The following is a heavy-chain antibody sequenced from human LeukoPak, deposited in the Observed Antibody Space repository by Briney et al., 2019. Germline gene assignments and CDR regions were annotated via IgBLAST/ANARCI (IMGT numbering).Heavy chain of an antibody. CDR2: IYHTGST. D-gene: IGHD6-13*01. Sequence: SGTLSLTCTVSGGSISSTSWWSWVRQPPGKGLEWIGEIYHTGSTNSNPSLKSRVTISVDKSKNQFSLNLRSMTAADTAVYYCASLTGYSSNWPDYWGQGTLVTASS. V-gene: IGHV4-4*02. CDR1: GGSISSTSW. J-gene: IGHJ4*02. CDR3: ASLTGYSSNWPDY.